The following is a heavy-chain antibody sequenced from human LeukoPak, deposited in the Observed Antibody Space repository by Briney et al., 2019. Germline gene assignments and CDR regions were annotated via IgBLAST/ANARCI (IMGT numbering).Heavy chain of an antibody. CDR1: GFTFSTYT. D-gene: IGHD6-13*01. V-gene: IGHV3-64D*06. CDR3: VKDRVPGYSSSWYRPPFDY. Sequence: GGSPRLSCSASGFTFSTYTMHWVRQAPGKGLEYVSTISSNGGSTYYADSVKGRFTISRDNSKNTLYLQMSSLRAEDTAVYYCVKDRVPGYSSSWYRPPFDYWGQGTLVTVSS. CDR2: ISSNGGST. J-gene: IGHJ4*02.